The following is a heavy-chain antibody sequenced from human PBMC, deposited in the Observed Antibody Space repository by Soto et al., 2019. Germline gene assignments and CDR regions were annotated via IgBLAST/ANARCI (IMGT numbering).Heavy chain of an antibody. D-gene: IGHD3-22*01. CDR2: IYYSGST. V-gene: IGHV4-31*03. CDR3: AKAEDSSGYKRAFDI. Sequence: SETLSLNCTVSGGSISSGGYYWSWIRQHPGKGLEWIGYIYYSGSTYYNPSLKSRVTISVDTSKNQFSLKLSSVTAADTAVYYCAKAEDSSGYKRAFDIWGQGTMGTVSS. CDR1: GGSISSGGYY. J-gene: IGHJ3*02.